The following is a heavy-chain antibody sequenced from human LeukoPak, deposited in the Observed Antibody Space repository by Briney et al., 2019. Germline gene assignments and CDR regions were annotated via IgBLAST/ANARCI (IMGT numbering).Heavy chain of an antibody. V-gene: IGHV3-21*04. D-gene: IGHD3-3*01. J-gene: IGHJ3*01. CDR3: AKEGRGYDFWGGYTFDV. CDR1: GFTFSSYS. Sequence: GGSLRLSCAASGFTFSSYSMNWVRQAPGKGLEWVSSISSSSSYIYYADSVKGRFTISRDNAKNSLYLQMNSLRVDDTAVYYCAKEGRGYDFWGGYTFDVWGRGTMVTVSS. CDR2: ISSSSSYI.